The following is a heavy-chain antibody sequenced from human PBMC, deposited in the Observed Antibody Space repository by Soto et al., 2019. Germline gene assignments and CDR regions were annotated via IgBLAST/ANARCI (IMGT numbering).Heavy chain of an antibody. J-gene: IGHJ6*02. Sequence: ASVKVSCKASGYTFTSYGISWVRQAPGQGLEWMGWISAYNGNTNYAQKLQGRVTMTTDTSTSTAYMELRSLRSDDTAVYYCAKDIVVVPAATPPGQKLYYYGMDVWGQGTTVTVSS. CDR1: GYTFTSYG. CDR3: AKDIVVVPAATPPGQKLYYYGMDV. CDR2: ISAYNGNT. V-gene: IGHV1-18*01. D-gene: IGHD2-2*01.